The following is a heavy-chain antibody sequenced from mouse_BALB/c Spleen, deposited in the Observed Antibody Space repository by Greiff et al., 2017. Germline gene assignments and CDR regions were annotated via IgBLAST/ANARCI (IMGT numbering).Heavy chain of an antibody. Sequence: EVKLVESGGGLVQPGGSRKLSCAASGFTFSSFGMHWVRQAPEKGLEWVAYISSGSSTIYYADTVKGRFTISRDNPKNTLFLQMTSLRSEDTAMYYCARSGNYAGNWYFDVWGAGTTVTVSS. CDR2: ISSGSSTI. CDR1: GFTFSSFG. J-gene: IGHJ1*01. V-gene: IGHV5-17*02. D-gene: IGHD2-1*01. CDR3: ARSGNYAGNWYFDV.